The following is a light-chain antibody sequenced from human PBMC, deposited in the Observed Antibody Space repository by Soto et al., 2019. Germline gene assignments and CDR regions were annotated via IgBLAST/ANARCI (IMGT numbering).Light chain of an antibody. CDR2: EVN. V-gene: IGLV2-14*01. J-gene: IGLJ1*01. CDR3: CSDTTSDTRV. CDR1: SSDVGAYNH. Sequence: QSVLTQPASVSGSPGQSITISCTGTSSDVGAYNHVSWYQHHPGKAPKLMIYEVNNRPSGVSNRFSGSKSGYTASLTISGLQAEDEADYYCCSDTTSDTRVFGTGTKLTVL.